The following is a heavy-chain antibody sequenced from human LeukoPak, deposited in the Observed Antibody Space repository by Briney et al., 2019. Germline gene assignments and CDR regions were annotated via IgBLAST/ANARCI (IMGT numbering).Heavy chain of an antibody. Sequence: PSETLSLTCTVSGDSISNYSWSWIRQPAGKGLEWIGRIYTSGSTNYNPSLKCRVTMSVDTSKNPSPSTVSPVTAADTAVYYCAREAAAGTFYFDYWGQGTLVTVSS. V-gene: IGHV4-4*07. CDR3: AREAAAGTFYFDY. CDR2: IYTSGST. J-gene: IGHJ4*02. CDR1: GDSISNYS. D-gene: IGHD6-13*01.